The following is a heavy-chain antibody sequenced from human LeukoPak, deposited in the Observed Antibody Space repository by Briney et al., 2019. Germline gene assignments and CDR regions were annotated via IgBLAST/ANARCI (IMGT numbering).Heavy chain of an antibody. V-gene: IGHV3-33*01. J-gene: IGHJ3*02. CDR2: IWSHGNTK. Sequence: PGGSLRLSCAASGFVFSTYGMHWVRQAPGKGLEWVAVIWSHGNTKKYADSVTGRFTISRGNSKNTLYLEMNTLRAEDTAAYYCAGDDDYDDHNTFDMWGHGTMVTVSS. CDR1: GFVFSTYG. D-gene: IGHD4-17*01. CDR3: AGDDDYDDHNTFDM.